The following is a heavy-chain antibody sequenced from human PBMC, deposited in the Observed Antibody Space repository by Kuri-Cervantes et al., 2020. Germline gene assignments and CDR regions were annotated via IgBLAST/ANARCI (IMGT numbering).Heavy chain of an antibody. D-gene: IGHD3-16*01. J-gene: IGHJ4*02. V-gene: IGHV3-9*01. CDR3: AKRGSGTSPDFDY. CDR1: GIIFDDYA. Sequence: SLKISCAASGIIFDDYAMHWVRQAPGKGLEWVSGISWNSGSIGYADSVKGRFTISRDNAKNSLYLQMNSLRAEDTAVYYCAKRGSGTSPDFDYWGLGTLVTVSS. CDR2: ISWNSGSI.